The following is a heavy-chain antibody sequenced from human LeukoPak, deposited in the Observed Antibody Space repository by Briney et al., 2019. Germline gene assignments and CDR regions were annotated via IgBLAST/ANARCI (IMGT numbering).Heavy chain of an antibody. CDR1: GGSISSSSYY. CDR3: ARGRRGAMVILGLLRFDY. Sequence: SETLSLTCTVSGGSISSSSYYWGWIRQPPGKGLEWIGSIYYSGSTYYNPSLKSRVTISVDTSKNQFSLKLSSVTAADTAVYYCARGRRGAMVILGLLRFDYWGQGTLVTVSS. J-gene: IGHJ4*02. CDR2: IYYSGST. V-gene: IGHV4-39*07. D-gene: IGHD5-18*01.